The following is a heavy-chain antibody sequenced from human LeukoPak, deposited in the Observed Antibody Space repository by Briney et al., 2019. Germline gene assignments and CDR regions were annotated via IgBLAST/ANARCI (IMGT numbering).Heavy chain of an antibody. Sequence: GGSLRLSCAASGFTFSSYSMNWVRQAPGKGLEWVSSISSSSSYIYYADSVKGRFTISRDNAKNSLYLQMNSLRAEDTAVYYCARDLSGSYKYMLFDYWGQGTLVTVSS. CDR3: ARDLSGSYKYMLFDY. V-gene: IGHV3-21*01. CDR2: ISSSSSYI. J-gene: IGHJ4*02. CDR1: GFTFSSYS. D-gene: IGHD1-26*01.